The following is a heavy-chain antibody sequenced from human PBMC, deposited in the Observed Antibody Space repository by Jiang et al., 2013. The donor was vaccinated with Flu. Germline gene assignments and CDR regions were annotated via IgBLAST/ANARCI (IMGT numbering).Heavy chain of an antibody. D-gene: IGHD2-15*01. Sequence: QLVESGGGLVKPGGSLRLSCVVSGLTFTSHSMHWVRQAPGKGLEWVSCISTKSEYIHYADSMKGRFTISRDNARNTLYLQINSLRAGDTAIYYCTTYCSGSPSCYWGQGTLVAVSS. CDR3: TTYCSGSPSCY. CDR2: ISTKSEYI. CDR1: GLTFTSHS. J-gene: IGHJ4*02. V-gene: IGHV3-21*01.